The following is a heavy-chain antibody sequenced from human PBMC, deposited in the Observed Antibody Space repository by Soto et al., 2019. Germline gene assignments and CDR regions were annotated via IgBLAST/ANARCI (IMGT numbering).Heavy chain of an antibody. CDR1: GFSFSSIGEG. J-gene: IGHJ6*02. V-gene: IGHV2-5*02. D-gene: IGHD2-21*02. Sequence: QITLKESGPTLVKPTQTLTLTCTFPGFSFSSIGEGVGWIRQPPGKALEWLALIYWDDDKRYSPSLKSRLTITKDTSKNQVVLTMTNMDPVATATYYCVQSRCGGDCLQSYSSHSYYGLDVRGQGTTVTVSS. CDR3: VQSRCGGDCLQSYSSHSYYGLDV. CDR2: IYWDDDK.